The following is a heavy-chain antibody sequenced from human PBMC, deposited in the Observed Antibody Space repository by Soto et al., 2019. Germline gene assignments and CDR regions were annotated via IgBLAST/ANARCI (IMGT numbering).Heavy chain of an antibody. D-gene: IGHD6-13*01. V-gene: IGHV1-69*13. Sequence: GASVKVSCKASGGTFSSYAISWVRQAPGQGLEWMGGIIPIFGTANYAQKFQGRVTITADESTSTAYMELSSLRSEDTAVYYCASSIAAGNWFDPWGQGTLVTVSS. J-gene: IGHJ5*02. CDR1: GGTFSSYA. CDR2: IIPIFGTA. CDR3: ASSIAAGNWFDP.